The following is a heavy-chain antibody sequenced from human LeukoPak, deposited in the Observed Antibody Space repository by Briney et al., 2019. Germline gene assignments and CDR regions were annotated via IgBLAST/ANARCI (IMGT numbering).Heavy chain of an antibody. J-gene: IGHJ4*02. CDR3: ARGVAVAGIDY. V-gene: IGHV4-34*01. Sequence: SETLSLTCAVYGGSFSGYYWSWIRQPPGKGLEWIGEINHSGSTNYNPSLKSRVTISVDTSKNQFSLKLSSVTAADTAVYYCARGVAVAGIDYRGQGTLVTVSS. CDR1: GGSFSGYY. CDR2: INHSGST. D-gene: IGHD6-19*01.